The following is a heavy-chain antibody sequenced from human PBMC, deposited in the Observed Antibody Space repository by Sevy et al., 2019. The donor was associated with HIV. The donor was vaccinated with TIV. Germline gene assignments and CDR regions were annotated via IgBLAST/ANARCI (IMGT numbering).Heavy chain of an antibody. CDR2: IIPIFGTA. CDR1: GGTFSSYA. D-gene: IGHD3-22*01. J-gene: IGHJ3*02. CDR3: ARKGFGDYYDSSGYYDAFDI. Sequence: ASVKVSCKASGGTFSSYAISWVRQAPGQGLEWMGGIIPIFGTANYAQKFQGRVTITADESTSTAYMELSSLRPEDTAVYYCARKGFGDYYDSSGYYDAFDIWGQGTMVTVSS. V-gene: IGHV1-69*13.